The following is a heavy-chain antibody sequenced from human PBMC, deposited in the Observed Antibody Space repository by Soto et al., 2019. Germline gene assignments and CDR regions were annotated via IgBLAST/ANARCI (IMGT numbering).Heavy chain of an antibody. J-gene: IGHJ6*02. CDR3: ARAVRGDYYDSSGYYYYYGMDV. D-gene: IGHD3-22*01. CDR2: IIPIFGTA. V-gene: IGHV1-69*13. CDR1: GGTFSSYA. Sequence: ASVKVSCKASGGTFSSYAISWVRQAPGQGLEWMGGIIPIFGTANYAQKFQGRVTITADESTSTAYMELSSLRSEDTAVYYCARAVRGDYYDSSGYYYYYGMDVWGQGTTVTVSS.